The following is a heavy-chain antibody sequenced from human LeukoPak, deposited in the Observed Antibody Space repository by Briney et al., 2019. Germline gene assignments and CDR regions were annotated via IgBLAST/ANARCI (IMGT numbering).Heavy chain of an antibody. Sequence: GGSLRLSCAASGFTFDDYAMHWVRQSPGKGLEWVSGISWNSGSKAYADSVKGRFTISRDNAKNSLYLQMNSLGAEDTALYYCAKGLVVATDLPGGYFDSWGQGILVTVSS. J-gene: IGHJ4*02. V-gene: IGHV3-9*01. CDR1: GFTFDDYA. CDR3: AKGLVVATDLPGGYFDS. D-gene: IGHD2-8*02. CDR2: ISWNSGSK.